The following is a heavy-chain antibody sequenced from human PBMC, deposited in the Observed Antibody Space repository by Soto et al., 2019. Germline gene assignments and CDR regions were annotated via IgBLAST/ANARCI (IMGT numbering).Heavy chain of an antibody. CDR3: ARLDRTPGNYYYGMDV. J-gene: IGHJ6*02. D-gene: IGHD1-1*01. CDR1: GGTFSSYA. Sequence: SVKVSCKASGGTFSSYAISWVRQAPGQGLEWMGGIIPIFGTANYAQKFQGRVTITADESTSTAYMELSSLRSEDTAVYYCARLDRTPGNYYYGMDVWGQGTTVTVSS. CDR2: IIPIFGTA. V-gene: IGHV1-69*13.